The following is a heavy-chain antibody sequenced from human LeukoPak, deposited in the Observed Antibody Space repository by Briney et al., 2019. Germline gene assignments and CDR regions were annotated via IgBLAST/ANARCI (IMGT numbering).Heavy chain of an antibody. Sequence: GGSLRLSCVASGFTFSSYAMSWVRQAPGEGLEWVSGISGSGDSTYYADSVKGRFTISRDNSRNTLYLQMSTLRAEDTAVYYCARTTGCSSTSCYVNFWGQGTLVTVSS. CDR2: ISGSGDST. D-gene: IGHD2-2*01. V-gene: IGHV3-23*01. CDR3: ARTTGCSSTSCYVNF. J-gene: IGHJ4*02. CDR1: GFTFSSYA.